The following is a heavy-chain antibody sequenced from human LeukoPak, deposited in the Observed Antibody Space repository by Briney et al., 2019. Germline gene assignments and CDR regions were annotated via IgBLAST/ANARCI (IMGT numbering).Heavy chain of an antibody. CDR3: AGYVGVLAAFDY. V-gene: IGHV3-53*01. D-gene: IGHD2-15*01. Sequence: GGSLRLSCAASGFTVSSNYMSWVRQAPGKGLELVSVIYSGGSTYYADSVKGRFTIPRDNSKNTLYLQMNSLRAEDTAVYYCAGYVGVLAAFDYWGQGTLVTVSS. CDR1: GFTVSSNY. J-gene: IGHJ4*02. CDR2: IYSGGST.